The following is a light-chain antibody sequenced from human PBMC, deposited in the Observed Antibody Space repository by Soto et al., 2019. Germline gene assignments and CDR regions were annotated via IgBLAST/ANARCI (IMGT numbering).Light chain of an antibody. CDR2: EVN. Sequence: QSVLTQPASVSGSPGQSITISCTGTSSDVGGHNLVSWYQQYPGIAPRLMIYEVNKRPSGISNRFSGSKSGNTASLTISGLQAEDEADYFCCSYASSYTLVFGGGTKLTVL. CDR3: CSYASSYTLV. V-gene: IGLV2-23*02. CDR1: SSDVGGHNL. J-gene: IGLJ3*02.